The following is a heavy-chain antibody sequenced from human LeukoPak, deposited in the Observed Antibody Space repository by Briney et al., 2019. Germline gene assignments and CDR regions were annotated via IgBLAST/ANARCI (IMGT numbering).Heavy chain of an antibody. CDR1: GYTFTSYG. V-gene: IGHV1-18*01. Sequence: ASVKVSCKASGYTFTSYGISWVRQAPGQGLEWMGWISAYNGNTNYAQKLQGRVTMTTDTSTSTAYMELRSLRSDDTAVYYCARGEKGRIAVAGTCFDYWGQGTLVTVSS. CDR2: ISAYNGNT. J-gene: IGHJ4*02. D-gene: IGHD6-19*01. CDR3: ARGEKGRIAVAGTCFDY.